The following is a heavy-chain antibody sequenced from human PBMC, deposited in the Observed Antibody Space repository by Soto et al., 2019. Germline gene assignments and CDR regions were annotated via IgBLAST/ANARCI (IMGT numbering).Heavy chain of an antibody. CDR1: GFTFSSYA. CDR3: ARELPPDIAAAGYYYYGMDV. CDR2: ISYDGSNK. D-gene: IGHD6-13*01. Sequence: GGSLRLSCAASGFTFSSYAMHWVRQAPGKGLEWVAVISYDGSNKYYADSVKGRFTISRDNSKNTLYLQMNSLRAEDTAVYYCARELPPDIAAAGYYYYGMDVWGQGTTVTVSS. V-gene: IGHV3-30-3*01. J-gene: IGHJ6*02.